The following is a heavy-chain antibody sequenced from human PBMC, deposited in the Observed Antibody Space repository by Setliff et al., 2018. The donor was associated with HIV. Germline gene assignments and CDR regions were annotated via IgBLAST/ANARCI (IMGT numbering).Heavy chain of an antibody. CDR1: GYSFTGYH. CDR2: INPNSGGT. V-gene: IGHV1-2*06. CDR3: ARDSRWTTGDYYYYNYMDV. Sequence: ASVKVSCKASGYSFTGYHVHWVRQAPGQGLEWVGRINPNSGGTNYAQKFQGRVTMTRDTSISTAYMELSRLTSDDTAVYFCARDSRWTTGDYYYYNYMDVWG. D-gene: IGHD1-1*01. J-gene: IGHJ6*03.